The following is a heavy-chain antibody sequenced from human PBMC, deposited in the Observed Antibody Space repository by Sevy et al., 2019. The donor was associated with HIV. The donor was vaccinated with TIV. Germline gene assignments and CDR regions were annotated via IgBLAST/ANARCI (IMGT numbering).Heavy chain of an antibody. CDR2: ISSSSSTI. CDR1: GFTFSSYS. V-gene: IGHV3-48*02. CDR3: ARDWAYCSSTSCYSKVSYGMDV. Sequence: GGSLRLSCAASGFTFSSYSMNWVRQAPGKGLEWVSYISSSSSTIYYAASVKGRFTISRDNAKNSLYLQMNSLRDEDTAVYYCARDWAYCSSTSCYSKVSYGMDVWGQGTTVTVSS. J-gene: IGHJ6*02. D-gene: IGHD2-2*01.